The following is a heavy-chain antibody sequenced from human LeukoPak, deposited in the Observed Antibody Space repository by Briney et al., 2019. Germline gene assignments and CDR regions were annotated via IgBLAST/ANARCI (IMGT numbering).Heavy chain of an antibody. CDR1: GFTFSSYG. D-gene: IGHD6-19*01. CDR3: ARDPPRYSSGWPFDY. J-gene: IGHJ4*02. Sequence: GRSLRLSCAASGFTFSSYGVHWVRQAPGKGLEWVAVIWYDGSNKYYADSVKGRFTISRDNSRNTLYLQMNSLRAEDTAVYYCARDPPRYSSGWPFDYWGQGTLVTVSS. CDR2: IWYDGSNK. V-gene: IGHV3-33*01.